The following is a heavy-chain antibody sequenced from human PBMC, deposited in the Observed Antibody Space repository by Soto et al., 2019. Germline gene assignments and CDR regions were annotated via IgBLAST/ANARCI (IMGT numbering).Heavy chain of an antibody. CDR1: GYSFTSYW. V-gene: IGHV5-10-1*01. CDR2: IDPIDSYT. D-gene: IGHD5-18*01. J-gene: IGHJ5*02. Sequence: PGESLKISCKGSGYSFTSYWISWVRQMPGKGLEWMGRIDPIDSYTNYSPSFQGHVTISVDKSISTAYLQWSSLTAADTAIYYCARADTAMDPPGSWGQGILVTVSS. CDR3: ARADTAMDPPGS.